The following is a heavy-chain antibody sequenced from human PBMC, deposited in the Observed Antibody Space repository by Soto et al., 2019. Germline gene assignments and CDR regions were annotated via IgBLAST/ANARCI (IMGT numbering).Heavy chain of an antibody. J-gene: IGHJ4*01. CDR2: INPNTGGT. Sequence: GASVKVSCKTSGYSFIDYFVNWVRQAPGQGLEWMGRINPNTGGTRYAQKFQGWVTMTRDTSISTAYMELNRLKSDDTAVYYCARGYSNHYFDRWGQGTLVTVSS. CDR3: ARGYSNHYFDR. V-gene: IGHV1-2*04. CDR1: GYSFIDYF. D-gene: IGHD4-4*01.